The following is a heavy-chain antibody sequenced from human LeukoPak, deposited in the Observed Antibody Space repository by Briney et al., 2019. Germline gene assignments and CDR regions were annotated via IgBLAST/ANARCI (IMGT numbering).Heavy chain of an antibody. CDR3: ASGIQLWSFDY. Sequence: GGSLRLSCTASGFIFGDYAMSWVRQAPGKGLEWVSSISSSSSYIYYADSVKGRFTISRDNAKNSLYLQMNSLRAEDTAVYYCASGIQLWSFDYWGQGTLVTVSS. J-gene: IGHJ4*02. D-gene: IGHD5-18*01. V-gene: IGHV3-21*01. CDR2: ISSSSSYI. CDR1: GFIFGDYA.